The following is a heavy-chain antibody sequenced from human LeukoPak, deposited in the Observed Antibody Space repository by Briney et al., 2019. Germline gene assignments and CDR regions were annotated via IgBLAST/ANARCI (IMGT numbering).Heavy chain of an antibody. D-gene: IGHD6-25*01. CDR1: GFIFSNYG. CDR2: ISHDGRTE. J-gene: IGHJ1*01. Sequence: GRSLRLSCAASGFIFSNYGMHWVRQAPGKGPEWVAVISHDGRTEVYADSVKGRFTISRDKSKNTLDLQMFSLRDEDTAVYYCAKEPTSYTSAWPSHHWGQGTLVTVSS. V-gene: IGHV3-30*18. CDR3: AKEPTSYTSAWPSHH.